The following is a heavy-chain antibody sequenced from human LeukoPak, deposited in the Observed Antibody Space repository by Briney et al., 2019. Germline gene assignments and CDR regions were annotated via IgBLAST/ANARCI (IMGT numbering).Heavy chain of an antibody. CDR2: ISSSGSTI. J-gene: IGHJ4*02. CDR3: ARDGGNGDYFY. CDR1: GFTFSSYE. D-gene: IGHD4-17*01. Sequence: GGSLRLSCAASGFTFSSYEMNWVRQAPGKGLEGVSYISSSGSTIYYADSVKGRSTISRDNAKNSLYLQMNSLRAEDTAVYYCARDGGNGDYFYWGQGTLVTVSS. V-gene: IGHV3-48*03.